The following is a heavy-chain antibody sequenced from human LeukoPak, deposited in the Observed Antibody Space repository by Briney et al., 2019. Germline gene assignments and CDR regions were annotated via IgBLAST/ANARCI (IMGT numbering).Heavy chain of an antibody. Sequence: SCKASGYTFSTYGISWVRQAPGKGLEWVAVISYDGSNKYYADSVKGRFTISRDNSKNTLYLQMNSLRTGDTAIYYCAKEDVVVITIRYFQHWGQGTLVTVSS. J-gene: IGHJ1*01. CDR2: ISYDGSNK. CDR1: GYTFSTYG. V-gene: IGHV3-30*18. CDR3: AKEDVVVITIRYFQH. D-gene: IGHD3-22*01.